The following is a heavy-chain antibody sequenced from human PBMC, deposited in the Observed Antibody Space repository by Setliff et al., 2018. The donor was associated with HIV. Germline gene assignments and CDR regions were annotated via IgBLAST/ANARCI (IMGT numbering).Heavy chain of an antibody. V-gene: IGHV3-7*03. CDR3: GREIWYTVFD. Sequence: GGSLRLSCVASGFTFSGDWMNWVRQAPGKGLEWVANIKRDGSEKRYVDSVKGRFTISRDNAKNSLYLQMNSMRDEDTAVYYCGREIWYTVFDWGQGTMVTVSS. J-gene: IGHJ3*01. CDR2: IKRDGSEK. D-gene: IGHD1-20*01. CDR1: GFTFSGDW.